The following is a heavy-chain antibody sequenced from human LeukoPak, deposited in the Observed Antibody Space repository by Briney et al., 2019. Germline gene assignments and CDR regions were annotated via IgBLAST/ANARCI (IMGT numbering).Heavy chain of an antibody. CDR1: GFTFSSYA. Sequence: GGSLRLSCAASGFTFSSYAMSWVRQAPGKGLEWVSAISGSGGSTHYADSVKGRFTISRDNSKNTLYLKMNSLRAEDTAVYYCAKDWSLWFGELLWGYDYGGQGKVITVSS. CDR2: ISGSGGST. D-gene: IGHD3-10*01. CDR3: AKDWSLWFGELLWGYDY. V-gene: IGHV3-23*01. J-gene: IGHJ4*02.